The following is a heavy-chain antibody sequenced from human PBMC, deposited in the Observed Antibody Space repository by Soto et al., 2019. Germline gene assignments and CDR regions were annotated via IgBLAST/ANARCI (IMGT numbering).Heavy chain of an antibody. V-gene: IGHV3-23*01. J-gene: IGHJ4*02. CDR3: AKDDISGDGLWLVSD. D-gene: IGHD2-21*02. Sequence: DVQLLESGGGLVQPGGSLRLSGAASGFIFSKYAMIWVRQAPGKGQAWVSGITGSGNTREYAASVKGRFTISRDNSRNTVDLQMNSLRAEDTGMYYCAKDDISGDGLWLVSDWGQGTLVTVS. CDR1: GFIFSKYA. CDR2: ITGSGNTR.